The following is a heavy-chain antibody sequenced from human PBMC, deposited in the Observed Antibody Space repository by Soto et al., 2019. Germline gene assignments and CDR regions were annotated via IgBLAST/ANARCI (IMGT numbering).Heavy chain of an antibody. CDR3: ARSLGYCSSTSCYPGIDAFDI. CDR1: GGTFSSYA. CDR2: IIPIFGTA. V-gene: IGHV1-69*06. D-gene: IGHD2-2*01. Sequence: SVKVSCKASGGTFSSYAISWVRQALGQGLEWMGGIIPIFGTANYAQKFQGRVTITADKSTSTAYMELSSLRSEDTAVYYCARSLGYCSSTSCYPGIDAFDIWGQGTMVTVSS. J-gene: IGHJ3*02.